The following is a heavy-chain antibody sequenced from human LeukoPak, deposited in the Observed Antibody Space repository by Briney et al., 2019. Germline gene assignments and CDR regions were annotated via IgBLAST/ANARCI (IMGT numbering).Heavy chain of an antibody. CDR1: GFTLSNYA. CDR2: ISSTGGST. V-gene: IGHV3-64D*09. CDR3: VRDTSYCSGGRCFATYSFDY. J-gene: IGHJ4*02. Sequence: GGSLRRSCSASGFTLSNYAMHWVRQAPGKGLECISTISSTGGSTYYADSVKGRFTISRDNSKNTLYLQMSSLRAEDTAVYYCVRDTSYCSGGRCFATYSFDYWGQGTRVTVSS. D-gene: IGHD2-15*01.